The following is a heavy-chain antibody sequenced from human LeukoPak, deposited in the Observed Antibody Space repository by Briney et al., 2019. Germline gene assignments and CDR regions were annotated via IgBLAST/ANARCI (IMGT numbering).Heavy chain of an antibody. Sequence: TGGSLRLSCAASGFTFSSYRMNWVRPAPGKGLEWASYISSSSSTIYYADSVKGRFTISRDNAKNSLYLQMNSLRAEDTAVYYCARNMRYDYVWGSYRFALDYWGQGTLVTVSS. CDR2: ISSSSSTI. J-gene: IGHJ4*02. CDR1: GFTFSSYR. CDR3: ARNMRYDYVWGSYRFALDY. V-gene: IGHV3-48*01. D-gene: IGHD3-16*02.